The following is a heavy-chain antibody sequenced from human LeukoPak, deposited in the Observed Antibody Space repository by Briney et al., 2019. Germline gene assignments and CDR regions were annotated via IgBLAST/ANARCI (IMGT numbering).Heavy chain of an antibody. CDR2: ISPSSNII. J-gene: IGHJ4*02. CDR3: VRGGDYGSFDS. D-gene: IGHD4-17*01. Sequence: GGSLRLSCAASGFTFNVYTMNWVRQTPGKGLEWVSSISPSSNIIHYRDSVRGRFTISRDNAKSSLYLQMNSLRADDTAVYYCVRGGDYGSFDSWGQGTLVIVSS. CDR1: GFTFNVYT. V-gene: IGHV3-21*06.